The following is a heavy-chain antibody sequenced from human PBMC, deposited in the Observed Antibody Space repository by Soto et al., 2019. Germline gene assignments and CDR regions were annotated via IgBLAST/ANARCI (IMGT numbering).Heavy chain of an antibody. CDR1: VYTFTSYG. CDR2: ISAYNGNT. Sequence: QVQLVQSGAEVKKPGASVKFSCKASVYTFTSYGISWVRQAPGQGLEWMGCISAYNGNTKYAQKLQGRVTMTPDTSTSTAYMELRSLRSDDTAVYYCARDRYCSGGSCYHFDYWGQGTLVTVSS. CDR3: ARDRYCSGGSCYHFDY. J-gene: IGHJ4*02. V-gene: IGHV1-18*01. D-gene: IGHD2-15*01.